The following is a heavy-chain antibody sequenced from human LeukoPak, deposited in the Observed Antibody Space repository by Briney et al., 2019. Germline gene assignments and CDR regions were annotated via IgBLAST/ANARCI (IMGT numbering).Heavy chain of an antibody. CDR1: GGTFSSYA. J-gene: IGHJ3*02. Sequence: SVKVSCKASGGTFSSYAISWVRQAPGQGLEWMGGIIPIFGTANYAQKFQGRVTITTDESTSTAYMELSSLRSEDTAVYYCARVKGVVRGAFDIWGQGTMVTVSS. CDR2: IIPIFGTA. CDR3: ARVKGVVRGAFDI. V-gene: IGHV1-69*05. D-gene: IGHD2-21*01.